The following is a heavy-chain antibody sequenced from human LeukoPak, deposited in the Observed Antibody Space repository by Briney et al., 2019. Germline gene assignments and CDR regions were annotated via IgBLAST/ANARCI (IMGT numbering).Heavy chain of an antibody. V-gene: IGHV4-39*01. CDR1: GGSISSSSYY. Sequence: SETLSLTCTVSGGSISSSSYYRGWIRQPPGKGLEWIGSIYYSGSTYYNPSLKSRVTISVDTSKNQFSLKLSSVTAADTAVYYCARPWWDSWYYGMDVWGQGTTVTVSS. CDR3: ARPWWDSWYYGMDV. J-gene: IGHJ6*02. CDR2: IYYSGST. D-gene: IGHD2-8*02.